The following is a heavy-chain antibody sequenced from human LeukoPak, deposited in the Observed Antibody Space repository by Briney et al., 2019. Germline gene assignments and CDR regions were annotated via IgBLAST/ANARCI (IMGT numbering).Heavy chain of an antibody. J-gene: IGHJ4*02. V-gene: IGHV3-49*03. CDR2: IRSKAYGGTT. CDR3: TGLKVTGWPIDY. Sequence: SGGSLRLSCKPSGFTFGDYAMSWFRQAPGKGLECVGFIRSKAYGGTTEYAASVKGRFTISRDESKSIAYLQMNGLKTDDTAVYYCTGLKVTGWPIDYCGQGTLVTVSS. D-gene: IGHD1-20*01. CDR1: GFTFGDYA.